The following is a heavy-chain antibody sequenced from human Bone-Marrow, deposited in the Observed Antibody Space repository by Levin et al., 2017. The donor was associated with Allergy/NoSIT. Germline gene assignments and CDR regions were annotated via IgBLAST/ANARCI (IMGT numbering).Heavy chain of an antibody. D-gene: IGHD1-26*01. CDR1: GASINSYY. J-gene: IGHJ4*02. CDR3: ARDKSGTYFSFED. V-gene: IGHV4-59*01. CDR2: TYYSGNT. Sequence: SETLSLTCNVSGASINSYYWSWIRQPPGKGLEWIGYTYYSGNTNYNLSLKSRVTISVDTSKNQFSLKLNSVTAADTALYYCARDKSGTYFSFEDGGQGTPVTVSS.